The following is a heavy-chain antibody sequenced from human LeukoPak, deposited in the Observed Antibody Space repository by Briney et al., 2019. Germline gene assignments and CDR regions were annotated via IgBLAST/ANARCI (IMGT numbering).Heavy chain of an antibody. CDR2: ISGSGSSV. Sequence: GGSLRLSCAVSGFTFTDYYMSWIRQAPGKGLEWISYISGSGSSVYYAESVKGRFTISRDNVESSLHLQIHSLRAEDTAVYYCARDSQGRLASVPRYFDSWGQGTLVTVSS. CDR3: ARDSQGRLASVPRYFDS. V-gene: IGHV3-11*04. D-gene: IGHD3-10*01. CDR1: GFTFTDYY. J-gene: IGHJ4*02.